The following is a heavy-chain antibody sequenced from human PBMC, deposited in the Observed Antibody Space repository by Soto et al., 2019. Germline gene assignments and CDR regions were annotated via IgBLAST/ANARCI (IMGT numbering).Heavy chain of an antibody. Sequence: QLQLQESGPRLVKPSETLSLTCTVSVGSISGSGNYWGWIRQPPGKGLEWIASISYGGSTYYNPSLKSRVTISADTSKNQFSLKLSSVTAADTAVYYCMRDSGNYRTSNWGQGTLVTVSS. CDR3: MRDSGNYRTSN. D-gene: IGHD1-26*01. CDR2: ISYGGST. CDR1: VGSISGSGNY. J-gene: IGHJ4*02. V-gene: IGHV4-39*01.